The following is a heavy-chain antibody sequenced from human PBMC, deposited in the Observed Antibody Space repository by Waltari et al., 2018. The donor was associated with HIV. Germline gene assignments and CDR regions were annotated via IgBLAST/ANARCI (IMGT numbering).Heavy chain of an antibody. J-gene: IGHJ6*02. CDR3: ASIAYCGGDCYPRGMDV. V-gene: IGHV3-66*01. D-gene: IGHD2-21*02. CDR2: IYSGGST. CDR1: GFTVSSNY. Sequence: EVPLVESGGGLVQPGGSRRLSCAASGFTVSSNYLSWVRQAPGKGLEWVSVIYSGGSTYYADSVKGRFTISRDNSKNTLYLQMNSLRAEDTAVYYCASIAYCGGDCYPRGMDVWGQGTTVTVSS.